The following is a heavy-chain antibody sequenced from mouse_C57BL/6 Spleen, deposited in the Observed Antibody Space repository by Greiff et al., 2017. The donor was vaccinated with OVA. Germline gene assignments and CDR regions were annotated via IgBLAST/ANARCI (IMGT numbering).Heavy chain of an antibody. Sequence: QVQLQQPGAELVMPGASVKLSCKASGYTFTSYWMHWVKQRPGQGLEWIGEIDPSASYTTYNQKFKGKSTLTVDKSSSTAYMQLSSLTSEDSAVYYCARWDYAMEYWGQGTSVTVSS. V-gene: IGHV1-69*01. CDR1: GYTFTSYW. CDR2: IDPSASYT. J-gene: IGHJ4*01. CDR3: ARWDYAMEY.